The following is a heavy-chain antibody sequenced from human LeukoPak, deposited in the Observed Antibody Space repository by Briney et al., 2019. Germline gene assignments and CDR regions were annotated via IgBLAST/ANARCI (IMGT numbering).Heavy chain of an antibody. D-gene: IGHD1-26*01. V-gene: IGHV3-21*01. J-gene: IGHJ6*03. Sequence: GGSLRLSCVASGLTFSSYTMNWVRQAPGKGLEWVSSIRSRSSDIYYVDSVKGRFTISRDNGTNSVYLQMDSLRAEDTAVYYCARSDWESYRYMDVWGTGTTVTVSS. CDR1: GLTFSSYT. CDR3: ARSDWESYRYMDV. CDR2: IRSRSSDI.